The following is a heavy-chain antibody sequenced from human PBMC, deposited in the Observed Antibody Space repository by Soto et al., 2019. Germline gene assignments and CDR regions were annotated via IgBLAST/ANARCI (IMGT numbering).Heavy chain of an antibody. CDR2: ISSNGVGT. D-gene: IGHD6-6*01. CDR1: GFTFSTYA. Sequence: GGSLRLSCAASGFTFSTYAMHWVRQAPGKGLEYVSGISSNGVGTYYANSVQGRFTISRDNSKNTVYLQMGSLRPEDMAVYYCARRARPDFYYMDVWGKGTTVTVSS. CDR3: ARRARPDFYYMDV. V-gene: IGHV3-64*01. J-gene: IGHJ6*03.